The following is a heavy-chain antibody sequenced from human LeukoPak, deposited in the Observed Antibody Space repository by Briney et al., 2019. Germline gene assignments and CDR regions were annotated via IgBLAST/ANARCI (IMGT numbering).Heavy chain of an antibody. CDR3: ARDREGGDPYYMDV. V-gene: IGHV1-69*05. CDR1: GGTFSSYA. CDR2: IIPIFGTA. Sequence: ASVKVSCKASGGTFSSYAISWVRQAPGQGLEWMGGIIPIFGTANYAQKFQGRVTITTDESTSTAYMELSSLRSEDTAVYYCARDREGGDPYYMDVWGKGTTVTVSS. D-gene: IGHD3-10*01. J-gene: IGHJ6*03.